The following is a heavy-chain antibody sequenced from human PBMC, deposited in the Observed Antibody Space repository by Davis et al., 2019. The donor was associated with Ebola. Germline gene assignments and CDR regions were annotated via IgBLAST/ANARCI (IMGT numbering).Heavy chain of an antibody. J-gene: IGHJ6*02. V-gene: IGHV1-46*01. CDR1: GYTFTGYY. D-gene: IGHD3-22*01. Sequence: ASVKVSCKASGYTFTGYYMHWVRQAPGQGLEWMGVINPSNGYTNYAQKFQGRVTMTRDTSTSTVYMELSSLRSEDTAVYYCARGWDTMIVVALVGMDVWGQGTTVTVSS. CDR2: INPSNGYT. CDR3: ARGWDTMIVVALVGMDV.